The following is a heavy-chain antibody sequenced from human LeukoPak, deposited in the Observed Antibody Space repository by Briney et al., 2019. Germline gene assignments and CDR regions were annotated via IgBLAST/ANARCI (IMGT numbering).Heavy chain of an antibody. D-gene: IGHD6-19*01. CDR2: ISSSSTYI. CDR3: ARDRSGWYRGSDY. Sequence: PGGSLRLSCVASGFIFSNYSMYWGRQAPGKGLEWVSSISSSSTYIYYADSVKGRVTMSRDNAKNSLYLQMYSLRAEDTAVYYCARDRSGWYRGSDYWGQGTLVTVSS. CDR1: GFIFSNYS. V-gene: IGHV3-21*01. J-gene: IGHJ4*02.